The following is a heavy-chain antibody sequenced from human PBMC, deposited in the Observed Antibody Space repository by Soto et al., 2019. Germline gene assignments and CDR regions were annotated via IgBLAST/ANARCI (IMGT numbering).Heavy chain of an antibody. CDR2: IYYTGST. J-gene: IGHJ5*02. CDR3: ARGSFSSSSSWFDP. CDR1: GDSVTSGDYY. Sequence: PSETLSLTCTVSGDSVTSGDYYWSWIRQHPGKGLEWIGYIYYTGSTYYNPSLQTRVTISVDTSKNQFSLKLSSVTAADTAVYYCARGSFSSSSSWFDPWGQGTLVTVSS. V-gene: IGHV4-31*03. D-gene: IGHD6-6*01.